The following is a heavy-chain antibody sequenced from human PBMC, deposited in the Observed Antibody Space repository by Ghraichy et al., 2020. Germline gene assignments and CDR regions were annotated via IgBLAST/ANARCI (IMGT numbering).Heavy chain of an antibody. D-gene: IGHD2-2*01. V-gene: IGHV1-69*04. J-gene: IGHJ6*02. CDR1: GGTFSSYA. CDR3: ARAPEPISAAMGYYYGMEV. Sequence: SVKVSCKASGGTFSSYAISWVRQAPGQGLEWMGRIIPILGIANYAQKFQGRVTITADKSTSTAYMELSSLRSEDTAVYYCARAPEPISAAMGYYYGMEVWGQGTTATVPS. CDR2: IIPILGIA.